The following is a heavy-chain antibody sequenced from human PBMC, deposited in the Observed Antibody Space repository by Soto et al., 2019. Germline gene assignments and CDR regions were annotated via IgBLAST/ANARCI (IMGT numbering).Heavy chain of an antibody. V-gene: IGHV1-69*12. CDR1: GDTFSNYA. Sequence: QVQLVQSGAEVKKSGSSVKVACKVSGDTFSNYAINWVRRAPGQGLEWMGAIVPIFRTTNYAQKFQGRVTITADESTITAYMELSRLRSDDTATYYCVREASAPGTFREDASDIWGQGTKVTVSS. CDR2: IVPIFRTT. J-gene: IGHJ3*02. D-gene: IGHD1-7*01. CDR3: VREASAPGTFREDASDI.